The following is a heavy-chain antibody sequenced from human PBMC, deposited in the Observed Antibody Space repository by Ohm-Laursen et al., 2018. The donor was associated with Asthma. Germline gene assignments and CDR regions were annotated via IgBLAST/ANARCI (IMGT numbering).Heavy chain of an antibody. CDR1: GFIFDDYA. D-gene: IGHD1-26*01. CDR2: ISTASSFI. CDR3: ARIGPEWELPGREYSLHH. J-gene: IGHJ1*01. Sequence: SLRLSCAASGFIFDDYAIHWVRQIPGKGLEWVASISTASSFIYYADSVRGRFTTSRDNARNSVYLQMNSLRAEDTALYYCARIGPEWELPGREYSLHHWGEGTLVTVSS. V-gene: IGHV3-21*01.